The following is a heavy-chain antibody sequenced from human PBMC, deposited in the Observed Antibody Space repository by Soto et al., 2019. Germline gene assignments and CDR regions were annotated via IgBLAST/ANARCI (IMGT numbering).Heavy chain of an antibody. Sequence: EVQLVESGGGLVKPGGSLRLSCAASGFTFSSYSMNWVRQAPGKGLEWVSSISSSSSYIYYADSVKGRFTISRDNAKNSLYLQMNSLRAEDTAVYYCARGLWFGQYGGNYFDYWGQGTLVTVSS. CDR3: ARGLWFGQYGGNYFDY. CDR1: GFTFSSYS. CDR2: ISSSSSYI. V-gene: IGHV3-21*01. J-gene: IGHJ4*02. D-gene: IGHD3-10*01.